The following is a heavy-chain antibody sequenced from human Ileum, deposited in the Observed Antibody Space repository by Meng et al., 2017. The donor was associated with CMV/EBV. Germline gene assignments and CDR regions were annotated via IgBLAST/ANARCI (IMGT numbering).Heavy chain of an antibody. CDR2: TWYGSKWYY. CDR1: DSASISNES. Sequence: SGPGLVKPSQTLSPTCAGDSASISNESWNWIRQSPSRGLEWLGRTWYGSKWYYEYAVSVKSRITIIPDTSQNQISLQLNSVTPDDTAVYYCTYGWPLKYWGQGSLVTVSS. V-gene: IGHV6-1*01. J-gene: IGHJ4*02. D-gene: IGHD3-10*01. CDR3: TYGWPLKY.